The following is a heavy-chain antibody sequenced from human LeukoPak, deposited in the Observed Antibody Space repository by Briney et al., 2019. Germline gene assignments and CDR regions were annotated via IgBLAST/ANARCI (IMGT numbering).Heavy chain of an antibody. CDR1: GYTLTELS. CDR2: FDPEDGET. Sequence: ASVKVSCKVSGYTLTELSMHWVRQAPGKGLEWMGGFDPEDGETIYAQKFQGRVTMTTDTSTSTAYMELRSLRSDDTAVYYCARDHRTESDGYYFVNELWYFDLWGRGTLVIVSS. V-gene: IGHV1-24*01. D-gene: IGHD3-22*01. J-gene: IGHJ2*01. CDR3: ARDHRTESDGYYFVNELWYFDL.